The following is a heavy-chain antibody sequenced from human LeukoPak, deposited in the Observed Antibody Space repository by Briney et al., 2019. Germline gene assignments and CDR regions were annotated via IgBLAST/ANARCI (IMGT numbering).Heavy chain of an antibody. V-gene: IGHV3-23*01. CDR1: GFTFSNYA. Sequence: GGSLRLSCAASGFTFSNYAMGWVRQAPGKGLEWVSTISGSGGATYYADSVKGRFTISRDNSKNTLYLQMNSLRAEDTAVYYCAKERAASGFDYWGQGTLVTVSS. J-gene: IGHJ4*02. D-gene: IGHD6-13*01. CDR2: ISGSGGAT. CDR3: AKERAASGFDY.